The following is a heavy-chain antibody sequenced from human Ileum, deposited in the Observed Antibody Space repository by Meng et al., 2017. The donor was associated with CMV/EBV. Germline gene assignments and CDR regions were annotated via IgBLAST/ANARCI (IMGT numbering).Heavy chain of an antibody. CDR3: ARDRVGDGFTALYFDY. D-gene: IGHD3-16*01. J-gene: IGHJ4*02. CDR1: GYTFTDDY. CDR2: MNSKSGVT. Sequence: SGYTFTDDYKHWLRQAPGQGLEWMGRMNSKSGVTVYSRKFQGRVTMTRDTPINIAYMELSRLTSDDTGVFYCARDRVGDGFTALYFDYWGQGTLVTVSS. V-gene: IGHV1-2*05.